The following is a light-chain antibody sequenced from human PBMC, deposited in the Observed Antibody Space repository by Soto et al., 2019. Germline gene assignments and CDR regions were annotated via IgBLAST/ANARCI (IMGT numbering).Light chain of an antibody. J-gene: IGKJ5*01. CDR2: NAS. CDR3: QQRGDWPPIT. CDR1: QSVSTF. V-gene: IGKV3-11*01. Sequence: EIVLTQSPATLSLSPGERAILSCRASQSVSTFLAWFQQKPGQPPRLLIYNASNRTTGIPARFSGSGSRTDFTLSISSLEPEDFAVYYCQQRGDWPPITFGQGTRLVIK.